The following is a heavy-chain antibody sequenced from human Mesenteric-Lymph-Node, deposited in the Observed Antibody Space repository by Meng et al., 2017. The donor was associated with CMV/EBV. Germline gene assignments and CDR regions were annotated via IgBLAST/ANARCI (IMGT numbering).Heavy chain of an antibody. J-gene: IGHJ4*02. D-gene: IGHD1-1*01. Sequence: GESLKISCAASGFTPRRCAMRWDRQAPGQGLEWVSVFYSGGSTYYGDSMKGQFTISRNNSKNTLFLQMNSLRAEDTAVYYCAREGLERDFDYWGQGTLVTVSS. CDR2: FYSGGST. V-gene: IGHV3-23*03. CDR3: AREGLERDFDY. CDR1: GFTPRRCA.